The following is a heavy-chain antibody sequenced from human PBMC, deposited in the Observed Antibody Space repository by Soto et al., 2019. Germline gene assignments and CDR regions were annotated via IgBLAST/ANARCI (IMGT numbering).Heavy chain of an antibody. CDR1: GYSFTKYW. D-gene: IGHD3-9*01. CDR2: INPSDSYT. Sequence: PGESLKISCKGSGYSFTKYWIGWVRQMPGKGLEWMGRINPSDSYTNYSPSFQGHVTISADRSISTVYLQWSRLKASDTAMYYCARPYDILTGTDYWGQGTLVTVSS. V-gene: IGHV5-10-1*01. J-gene: IGHJ4*02. CDR3: ARPYDILTGTDY.